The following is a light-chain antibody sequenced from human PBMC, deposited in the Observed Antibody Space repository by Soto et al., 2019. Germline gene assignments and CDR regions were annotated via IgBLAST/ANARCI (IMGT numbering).Light chain of an antibody. CDR1: QVISNW. CDR3: QQATSFPRLT. Sequence: DIQMTQSPSSVSASVGDRVTITCRASQVISNWLAWYQQKPGKAPKLLIYAASTLQSGVPSRFSGSGSGTDFTLTISSLQPEDFATYYCQQATSFPRLTFAGGTKVDIK. V-gene: IGKV1-12*01. J-gene: IGKJ4*01. CDR2: AAS.